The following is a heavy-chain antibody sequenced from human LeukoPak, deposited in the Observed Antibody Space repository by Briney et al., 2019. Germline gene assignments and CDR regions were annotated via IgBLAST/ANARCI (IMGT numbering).Heavy chain of an antibody. J-gene: IGHJ4*02. Sequence: GESLKISCKGSGYKFTSYWIGWVRQMPGKGLEWMGIIYPGDSDTRYSPSFQGQVTISADKSISTAYLQWSSLRASDTAMYYCARHLGYCASTSCYTSLDYWGQGTLVTVSS. CDR3: ARHLGYCASTSCYTSLDY. CDR2: IYPGDSDT. V-gene: IGHV5-51*01. CDR1: GYKFTSYW. D-gene: IGHD2-2*02.